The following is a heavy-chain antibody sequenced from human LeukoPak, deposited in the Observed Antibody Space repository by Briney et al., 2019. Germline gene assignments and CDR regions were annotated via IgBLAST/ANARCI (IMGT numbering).Heavy chain of an antibody. J-gene: IGHJ4*02. CDR2: ISGGGGTT. D-gene: IGHD3-22*01. Sequence: GGSLRLSCAASGFTFSSYAMSWVRQAPGKRLEWVSAISGGGGTTYYADSVKGRFTISGDNSKNTLLLQMNSLRAEDTAVYYCAKDSGPYTSGYYGHWGQGTLVTVSS. V-gene: IGHV3-23*01. CDR3: AKDSGPYTSGYYGH. CDR1: GFTFSSYA.